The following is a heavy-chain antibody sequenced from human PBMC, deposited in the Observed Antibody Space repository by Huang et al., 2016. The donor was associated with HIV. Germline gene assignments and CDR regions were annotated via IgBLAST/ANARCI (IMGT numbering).Heavy chain of an antibody. D-gene: IGHD3-22*01. J-gene: IGHJ6*03. CDR1: KFICNNYA. Sequence: QVQLVESGGGVVQPGKSLRLSCAASKFICNNYAMHWVRQAPGKGLEWVAVVSCEGRDDVYGDSVGGRFTISRDNSNKTVYLQMNSLRTEDTAVYYCARAPDHYDSSGSRKYSYMDVWGKGTTVTVSS. CDR2: VSCEGRDD. CDR3: ARAPDHYDSSGSRKYSYMDV. V-gene: IGHV3-30*04.